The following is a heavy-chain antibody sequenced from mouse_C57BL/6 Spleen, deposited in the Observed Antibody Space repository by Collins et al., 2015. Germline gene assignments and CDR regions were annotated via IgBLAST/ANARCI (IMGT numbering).Heavy chain of an antibody. Sequence: DVQLQESGPGLVKPSQSLSLTCSVTGYSITSGYYWNWIRQFPGNKLEWMGYISYDGSNNYNPSLKNRISITRDTSKNQFFLKLNSVTTEDTATYYCARGANWDPFDYWGQGTTLTVSS. J-gene: IGHJ2*01. CDR1: GYSITSGYY. CDR3: ARGANWDPFDY. CDR2: ISYDGSN. D-gene: IGHD4-1*01. V-gene: IGHV3-6*01.